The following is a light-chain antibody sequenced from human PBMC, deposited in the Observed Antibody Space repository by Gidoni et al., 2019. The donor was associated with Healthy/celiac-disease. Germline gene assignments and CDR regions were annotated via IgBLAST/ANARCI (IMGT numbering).Light chain of an antibody. J-gene: IGLJ3*02. V-gene: IGLV1-47*01. CDR3: AAWDDSLSGWV. CDR1: SSNIGSNY. CDR2: RNN. Sequence: VLTQPPAAPGPPGQRVTSPCSGSSSNIGSNYVYWYQQLPGTAPKLLIYRNNQRPSGVPDRFSGSKSGTSASLAISGLRSEDEADYYCAAWDDSLSGWVFGGGTKLTVL.